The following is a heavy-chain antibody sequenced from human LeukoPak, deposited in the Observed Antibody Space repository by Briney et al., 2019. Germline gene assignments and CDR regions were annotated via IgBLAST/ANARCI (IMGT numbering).Heavy chain of an antibody. J-gene: IGHJ4*02. V-gene: IGHV3-53*01. CDR2: IYSGGNT. CDR1: GFTVSSSH. D-gene: IGHD1-26*01. Sequence: PRGSLRLSCAASGFTVSSSHMSCVRQAPGKGLEWVSIIYSGGNTYYADSVKGRFTISRDNSKNTLFFQVNSLRADDTAVYYCARRVAGSYSDWGQGTLVTVSS. CDR3: ARRVAGSYSD.